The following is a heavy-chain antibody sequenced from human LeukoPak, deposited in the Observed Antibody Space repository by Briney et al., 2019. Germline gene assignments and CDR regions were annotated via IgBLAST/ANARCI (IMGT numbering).Heavy chain of an antibody. D-gene: IGHD1-26*01. J-gene: IGHJ4*02. V-gene: IGHV1-2*02. CDR2: INPNSGNT. Sequence: ASVKVSCKASGYTFTAYYMHWVRQAPGQGLEWMGGINPNSGNTNYAKKFQGRVTVTRDTSISTDYMELSRLRSDDTAVYYCARPNSVGPTVYFDYWGQGTLFTVSS. CDR3: ARPNSVGPTVYFDY. CDR1: GYTFTAYY.